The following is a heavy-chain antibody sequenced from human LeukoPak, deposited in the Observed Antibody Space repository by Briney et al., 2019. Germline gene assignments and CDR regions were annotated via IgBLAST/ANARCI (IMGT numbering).Heavy chain of an antibody. CDR2: ISGSGGST. D-gene: IGHD3-22*01. CDR1: GFTFSSYA. CDR3: AKRFYSDYYDSSGNYYDAFDI. J-gene: IGHJ3*02. Sequence: PGGSLRLSCAASGFTFSSYAMSWVRQAPGKGLEWVSAISGSGGSTYYADSVKGRFTISRDNSKNTLYLQMNSLRAEDTAVYYCAKRFYSDYYDSSGNYYDAFDIRGQGTMVTVSS. V-gene: IGHV3-23*01.